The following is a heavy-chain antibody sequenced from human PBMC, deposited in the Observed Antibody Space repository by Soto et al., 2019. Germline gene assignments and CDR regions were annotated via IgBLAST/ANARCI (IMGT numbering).Heavy chain of an antibody. J-gene: IGHJ3*02. CDR1: GDSISRGDYY. V-gene: IGHV4-30-4*01. D-gene: IGHD7-27*01. CDR2: IYYSGST. CDR3: ARGSLTGRRYDAFDI. Sequence: QVQLQESGPGLVKPSQTLSLTCTVSGDSISRGDYYWSWIRQPPGKGLEWIGYIYYSGSTYYNPSLKSQFTISVDPSKNQFSLKLTFVTAADTAVYYCARGSLTGRRYDAFDIWGQGTMVTVS.